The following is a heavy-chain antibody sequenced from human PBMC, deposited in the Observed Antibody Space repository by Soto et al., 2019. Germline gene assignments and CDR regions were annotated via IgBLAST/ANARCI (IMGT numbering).Heavy chain of an antibody. Sequence: GGSLRLSCAASGVTVSTNYMSWVRQAPGKGLEWVSLIYSGGNTYYADSVKGRFTISRDNSKNRLYLQMNSLRAEDTAVYYCAKVRGDLMIAAVDYWVQAALVTVYS. CDR2: IYSGGNT. D-gene: IGHD6-6*01. J-gene: IGHJ4*02. CDR1: GVTVSTNY. V-gene: IGHV3-53*01. CDR3: AKVRGDLMIAAVDY.